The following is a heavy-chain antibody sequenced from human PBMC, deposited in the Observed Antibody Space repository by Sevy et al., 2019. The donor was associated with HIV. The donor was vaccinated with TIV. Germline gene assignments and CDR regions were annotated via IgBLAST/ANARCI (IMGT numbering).Heavy chain of an antibody. D-gene: IGHD6-13*01. CDR2: ISSGSRYT. V-gene: IGHV3-11*06. Sequence: GGSLRLSCAASGFSFSDYYMTWIRQAPGKGLEWVSYISSGSRYTNYADSVKGRFAISRDNAENSLYLQMSSLRAEDTAVYYCARVRVVAADYYLDYWGQGTLVTVSS. J-gene: IGHJ4*02. CDR3: ARVRVVAADYYLDY. CDR1: GFSFSDYY.